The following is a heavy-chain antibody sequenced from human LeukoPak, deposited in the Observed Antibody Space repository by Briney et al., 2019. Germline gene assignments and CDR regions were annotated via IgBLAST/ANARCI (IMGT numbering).Heavy chain of an antibody. V-gene: IGHV4-31*03. CDR2: IYYSGST. CDR3: ARVYSYYDSSGYYDA. Sequence: SQTLSLTCTVSGGSISSGGYYWSWIRQHPGKGLEWIVYIYYSGSTYYNPSLKSRVTISVDTSKNQFSLKLSSVTAADTAVYYCARVYSYYDSSGYYDAWGQGTLVTVSS. J-gene: IGHJ5*02. CDR1: GGSISSGGYY. D-gene: IGHD3-22*01.